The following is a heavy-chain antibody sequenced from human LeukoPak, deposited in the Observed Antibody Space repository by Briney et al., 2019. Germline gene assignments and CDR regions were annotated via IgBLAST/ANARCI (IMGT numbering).Heavy chain of an antibody. D-gene: IGHD3-10*01. J-gene: IGHJ5*02. CDR2: IHIYKGNT. CDR1: GYSSTNYG. Sequence: ASVKVSCKASGYSSTNYGISWVRQAPGQGLEWMGWIHIYKGNTNYAQKFQGRVTMTTDTSTSTVYMEERGLRSDDNATYYCSRDVGITIADSFCRWGQGTTVTV. V-gene: IGHV1-18*01. CDR3: SRDVGITIADSFCR.